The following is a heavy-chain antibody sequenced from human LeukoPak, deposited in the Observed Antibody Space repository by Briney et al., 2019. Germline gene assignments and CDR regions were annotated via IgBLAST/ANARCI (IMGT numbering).Heavy chain of an antibody. Sequence: GGSLRLSCAASGFSFNSDWMDWVRQAPGKGLEWVANIKHDGSEKNCLDSVKGRFTISRDNAQNSLYLQMNGLRVEDSAVYYCTRRLDDWGQGTLVTVSS. D-gene: IGHD3-16*01. CDR3: TRRLDD. CDR1: GFSFNSDW. CDR2: IKHDGSEK. V-gene: IGHV3-7*01. J-gene: IGHJ4*02.